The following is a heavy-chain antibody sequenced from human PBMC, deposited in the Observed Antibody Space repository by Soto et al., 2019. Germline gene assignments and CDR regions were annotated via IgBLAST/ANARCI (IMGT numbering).Heavy chain of an antibody. D-gene: IGHD2-21*01. Sequence: QVQLVQSGAEVKKPGASVKVSCKASGYTFTSYAMHWVRQAPGQRLEWMGWIHAGNGNTKYSQKFQDRVTITRDTPASKADIELSSLRAEDTAVYCGARNVVGTYHFDYWGQGTLVAVSS. CDR3: ARNVVGTYHFDY. V-gene: IGHV1-3*01. CDR2: IHAGNGNT. CDR1: GYTFTSYA. J-gene: IGHJ4*02.